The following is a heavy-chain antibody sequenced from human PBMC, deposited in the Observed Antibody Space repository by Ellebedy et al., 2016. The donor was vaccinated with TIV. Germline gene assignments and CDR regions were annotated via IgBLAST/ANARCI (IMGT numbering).Heavy chain of an antibody. V-gene: IGHV4-34*01. CDR1: GGSFSGYY. Sequence: SETLSLTCAVYGGSFSGYYWSWIRQPPGKGLEWIGEINHSGSTNYNPSLKSRVTISVDTSKNQFSLKLSSVTAADTAVYYCARTDGIPIQFWFDPWGQGTLVTVSS. J-gene: IGHJ5*02. CDR3: ARTDGIPIQFWFDP. CDR2: INHSGST. D-gene: IGHD3-3*01.